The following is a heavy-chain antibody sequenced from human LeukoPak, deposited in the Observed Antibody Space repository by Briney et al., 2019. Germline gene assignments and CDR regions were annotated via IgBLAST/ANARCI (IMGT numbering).Heavy chain of an antibody. V-gene: IGHV4-34*01. CDR1: GFTFSSYA. CDR3: ARGPDCTNGVCYLPFDY. J-gene: IGHJ4*02. Sequence: GSLRLSCAASGFTFSSYAMSWIRQPPGKGLEWIGEINHSGSTNYNPSLKSRVTISVDTSKNQFSLKLSSVTAADTAVYYCARGPDCTNGVCYLPFDYWGQGTLVTVSS. CDR2: INHSGST. D-gene: IGHD2-8*01.